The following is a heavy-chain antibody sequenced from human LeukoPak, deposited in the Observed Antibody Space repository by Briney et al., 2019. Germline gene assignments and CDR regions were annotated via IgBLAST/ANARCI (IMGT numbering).Heavy chain of an antibody. D-gene: IGHD1-14*01. CDR2: IYSAGST. J-gene: IGHJ3*02. CDR1: GFTVSSNS. V-gene: IGHV3-53*01. CDR3: ARDISDAFDI. Sequence: PGGSLRLSCTVSGFTVSSNSMSWVRQAPGKGLEWVSFIYSAGSTHYSDSVKGRFTISIDNSKNTLYLQMNSLRVEDTAVYYCARDISDAFDIWGQGTMVTVSS.